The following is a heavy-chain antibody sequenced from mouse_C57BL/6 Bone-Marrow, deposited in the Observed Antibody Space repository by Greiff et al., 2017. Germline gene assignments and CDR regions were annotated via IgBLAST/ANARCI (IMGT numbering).Heavy chain of an antibody. CDR1: GFTFSDYG. V-gene: IGHV5-17*01. CDR2: ISSGSSTI. CDR3: ARPGDYDPVAY. J-gene: IGHJ3*01. D-gene: IGHD2-4*01. Sequence: EVKLMESGGGLVKPGGSLKLSCAASGFTFSDYGMHWVRQAPEKGLEWVAYISSGSSTIYYADTVKGRFTISRDNAKNTLFLQMTSLRSEDTAMYYCARPGDYDPVAYWGQGTLVTVSA.